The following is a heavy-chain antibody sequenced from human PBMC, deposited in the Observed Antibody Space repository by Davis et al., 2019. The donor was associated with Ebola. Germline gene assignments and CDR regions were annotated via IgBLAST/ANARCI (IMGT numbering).Heavy chain of an antibody. CDR2: IYHSGST. CDR1: GGSISSGGYS. CDR3: ARGRYSSSWYVDY. Sequence: PSETLSLTCAVSGGSISSGGYSWSWIRQPPGQGLEWIVYIYHSGSTYYNPSLKSRVTISVDTSKNQFSLKLSAVTAADTAVYYCARGRYSSSWYVDYWGQGTLVTVSS. J-gene: IGHJ4*02. D-gene: IGHD6-13*01. V-gene: IGHV4-30-2*01.